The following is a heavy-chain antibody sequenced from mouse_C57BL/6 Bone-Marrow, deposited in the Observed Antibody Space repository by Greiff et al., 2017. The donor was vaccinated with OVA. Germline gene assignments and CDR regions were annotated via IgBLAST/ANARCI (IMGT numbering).Heavy chain of an antibody. CDR3: SRRAY. Sequence: VKLQESGAELAKPGASVKISCKASGYVFSSYWMNWVKQRPGQGLEWIGQIYPGDGDTKYNDKFKGKATLTADKSSSTAYMPLSSQTSDDSAVYFCSRRAYWGQGTLVTVSA. CDR1: GYVFSSYW. CDR2: IYPGDGDT. V-gene: IGHV1-80*01. J-gene: IGHJ3*01.